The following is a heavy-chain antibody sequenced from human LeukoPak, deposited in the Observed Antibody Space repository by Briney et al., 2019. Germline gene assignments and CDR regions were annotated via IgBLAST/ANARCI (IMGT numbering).Heavy chain of an antibody. Sequence: SETLCLSCAVSGGSFSGYYMCWIRQPPGKGLEWIGEINHSGSTNYNPSLKSRVTISVDTSKNQLSLKLSAVTAADTAVYYCARDFYEMSGRRRPHELWGQGTLVTVSS. CDR1: GGSFSGYY. D-gene: IGHD3-22*01. CDR2: INHSGST. J-gene: IGHJ1*01. CDR3: ARDFYEMSGRRRPHEL. V-gene: IGHV4-34*01.